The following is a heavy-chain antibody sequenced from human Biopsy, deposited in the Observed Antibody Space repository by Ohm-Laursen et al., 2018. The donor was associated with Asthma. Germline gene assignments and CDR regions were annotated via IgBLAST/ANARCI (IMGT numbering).Heavy chain of an antibody. CDR2: GGSYYDGGLK. D-gene: IGHD3-3*01. Sequence: SSLRLSCAASGFTFRSYAMHWVRQAPGKGLEGVAVGGSYYDGGLKYYTDSVNGRFTVSRDDSKNTLYLQMNSLRPDDTAVYYCARDVMEWYLPACDFWGQGTLVTVSS. V-gene: IGHV3-30-3*01. J-gene: IGHJ4*02. CDR3: ARDVMEWYLPACDF. CDR1: GFTFRSYA.